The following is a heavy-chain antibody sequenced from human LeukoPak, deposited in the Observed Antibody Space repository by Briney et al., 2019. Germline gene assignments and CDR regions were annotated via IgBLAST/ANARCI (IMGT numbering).Heavy chain of an antibody. CDR1: GGSISSYY. CDR2: IYYSGST. CDR3: ARVFDSSGGYDY. J-gene: IGHJ4*02. Sequence: PSETLSLTCTVSGGSISSYYWSWIRQPPGKGLEWIGYIYYSGSTNYNPSLKSRVTISVDTSKNQFSLKLGSVTAADTAVYYCARVFDSSGGYDYWGQGTLVTVSS. V-gene: IGHV4-59*01. D-gene: IGHD3-22*01.